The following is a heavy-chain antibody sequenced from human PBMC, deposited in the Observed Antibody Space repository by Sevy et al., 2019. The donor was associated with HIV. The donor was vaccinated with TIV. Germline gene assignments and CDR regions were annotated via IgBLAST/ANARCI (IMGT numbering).Heavy chain of an antibody. D-gene: IGHD5-12*01. J-gene: IGHJ6*02. CDR2: INPSGGST. Sequence: ASVKVSCKASGYTFTSYYMHWVRQAPGQGLEWMGIINPSGGSTSYAQKFQGRVTMTRDTSTSTVYMELSSLRSEDTAVYYCAGTGSYSGYELGGMDVWGQGTTVTVSS. V-gene: IGHV1-46*01. CDR1: GYTFTSYY. CDR3: AGTGSYSGYELGGMDV.